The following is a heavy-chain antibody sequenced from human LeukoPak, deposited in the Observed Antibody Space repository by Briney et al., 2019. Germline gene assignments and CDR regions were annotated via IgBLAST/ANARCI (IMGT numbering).Heavy chain of an antibody. CDR3: ARDGKGFGELLY. Sequence: GGSXRLSCAASGFTFSSFGMHWVRQXPGKGLEWVAIVWYDGSKRYYADSVKGRFTISRDDSKNTLYLQMNSLRAEDTAVYYCARDGKGFGELLYWGQGTLVTVSS. CDR1: GFTFSSFG. V-gene: IGHV3-33*01. CDR2: VWYDGSKR. J-gene: IGHJ4*02. D-gene: IGHD3-10*01.